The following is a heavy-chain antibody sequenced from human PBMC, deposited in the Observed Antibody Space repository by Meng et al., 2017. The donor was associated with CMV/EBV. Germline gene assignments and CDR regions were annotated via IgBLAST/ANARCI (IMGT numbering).Heavy chain of an antibody. D-gene: IGHD1-26*01. Sequence: ASVKVSCKASGYTFTSYGISWVRQAPGQGLEWMGWISAYNGNTNYAQKLQGRVTMTTDTSTGTAYMELRSLRSDDTAVYYCARGEPSWELLTGYYYYGMDVWGQGTTVTVSS. CDR3: ARGEPSWELLTGYYYYGMDV. CDR1: GYTFTSYG. J-gene: IGHJ6*02. CDR2: ISAYNGNT. V-gene: IGHV1-18*01.